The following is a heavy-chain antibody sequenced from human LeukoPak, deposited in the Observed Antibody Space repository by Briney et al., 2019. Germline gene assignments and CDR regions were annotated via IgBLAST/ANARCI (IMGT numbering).Heavy chain of an antibody. D-gene: IGHD1-26*01. CDR2: INDNGGQR. Sequence: GGSLRLSCAASGFAFNNYAMTWVRQAPGKGLEWVSNINDNGGQRHYADSVKGRFTISRDNSKNTLFLQMGSLRAEDTAVYYCAKTQWKVGATDYFDYWGQGILVTVSS. V-gene: IGHV3-23*01. CDR1: GFAFNNYA. J-gene: IGHJ4*02. CDR3: AKTQWKVGATDYFDY.